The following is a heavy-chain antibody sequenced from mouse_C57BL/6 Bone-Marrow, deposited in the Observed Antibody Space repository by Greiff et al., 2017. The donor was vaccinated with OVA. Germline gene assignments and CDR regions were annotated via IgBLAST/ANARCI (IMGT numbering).Heavy chain of an antibody. J-gene: IGHJ1*03. V-gene: IGHV3-6*01. CDR1: GYSITSGYY. Sequence: VQLQQSGPGLVKPSQSLSLTCSVTGYSITSGYYWNWIRQFPGNKLEWMGYISYDGSNNYNPSLKNRISITRDTSKNQFFLKLNSVTTEDTATYYCAREDYGSYWYFDVWGTGTTVTVSS. CDR3: AREDYGSYWYFDV. D-gene: IGHD1-1*01. CDR2: ISYDGSN.